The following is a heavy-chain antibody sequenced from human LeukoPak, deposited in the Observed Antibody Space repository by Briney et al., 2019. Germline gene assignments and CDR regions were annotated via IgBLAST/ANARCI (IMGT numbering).Heavy chain of an antibody. Sequence: GGSLRLSCAASGLTFSNYAMSWVRQAPGKGLEWVSAITGSDGTTYYADSVKGRFTISRDNSKNTLYLQMNSLRVEDTAVYYCAQWGDYDILTGYYVSDYWGQGTLVTVSS. V-gene: IGHV3-23*01. CDR3: AQWGDYDILTGYYVSDY. D-gene: IGHD3-9*01. J-gene: IGHJ4*02. CDR1: GLTFSNYA. CDR2: ITGSDGTT.